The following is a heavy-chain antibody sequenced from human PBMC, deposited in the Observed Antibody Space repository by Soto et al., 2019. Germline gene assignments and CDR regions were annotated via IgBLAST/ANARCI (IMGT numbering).Heavy chain of an antibody. CDR1: DGSVSIGTYY. V-gene: IGHV4-61*01. D-gene: IGHD2-21*01. J-gene: IGHJ4*02. CDR3: TRGGDAYKHGH. CDR2: IHYSGST. Sequence: SETLSLTCTVSDGSVSIGTYYWSWIRQPPGKGLVWIGFIHYSGSTNYNPSLKSRVTMSVDTSKNHFSLKLTSVNAADTAVYFCTRGGDAYKHGHWGQGTLVTGSS.